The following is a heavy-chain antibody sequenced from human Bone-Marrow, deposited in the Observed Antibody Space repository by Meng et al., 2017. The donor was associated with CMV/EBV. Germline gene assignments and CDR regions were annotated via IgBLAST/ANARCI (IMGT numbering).Heavy chain of an antibody. J-gene: IGHJ4*02. Sequence: ASVKVSCKASGGTLTNYAIHWVRQAPGQGLEWMGIINPSGGSTSYAQKFQGRVTMTRDTSTSTVYMELSSLRSEDTAVYYCARDQDDSFDYWGQGTLVTVSS. V-gene: IGHV1-46*01. CDR2: INPSGGST. CDR1: GGTLTNYA. D-gene: IGHD3-3*01. CDR3: ARDQDDSFDY.